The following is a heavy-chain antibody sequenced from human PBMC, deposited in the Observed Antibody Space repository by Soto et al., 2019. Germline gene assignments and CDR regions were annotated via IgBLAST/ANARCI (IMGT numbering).Heavy chain of an antibody. CDR2: IYPDDSDA. CDR3: AAGYTTGLEGFDI. CDR1: GYTFSHHW. J-gene: IGHJ3*02. V-gene: IGHV5-51*01. Sequence: EVQLVQSGAEVKKPGESLRISCQGSGYTFSHHWIGWVRQMPGKGLEWMGIIYPDDSDARYSPSFQGLVTLSVDKSISTAYLQWRSLKASDSAMYYCAAGYTTGLEGFDIWGQGTMVTVSS. D-gene: IGHD2-2*02.